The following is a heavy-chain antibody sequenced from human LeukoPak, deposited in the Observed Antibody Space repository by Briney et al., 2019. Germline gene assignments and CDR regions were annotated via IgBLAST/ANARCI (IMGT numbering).Heavy chain of an antibody. J-gene: IGHJ4*02. Sequence: SVKVSCKASGGTFSSYAISWVRQAPGQGLEWMGRIIPILGIANYAQKFQGRVTITADKSTSTAYMELSSLRAEDTAVYYCARDPQYDFWSGIYRGGYFDYWGQGTLVTVSS. CDR3: ARDPQYDFWSGIYRGGYFDY. V-gene: IGHV1-69*04. CDR2: IIPILGIA. CDR1: GGTFSSYA. D-gene: IGHD3-3*01.